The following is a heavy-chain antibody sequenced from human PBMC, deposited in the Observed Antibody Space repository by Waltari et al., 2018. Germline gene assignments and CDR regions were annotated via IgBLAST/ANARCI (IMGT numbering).Heavy chain of an antibody. CDR3: ARDKSSSQGTYYYYYGMDV. CDR2: MNPNSGNT. Sequence: QVQLVQSGAEVKKPGASVKVSCKASGYTFTSYDINWVRQATGQGLEWMGWMNPNSGNTVYAQKFQGRVTMTRNTSISTAYMELSSLRAEDTAVYYCARDKSSSQGTYYYYYGMDVWGQGTTVTVSS. V-gene: IGHV1-8*01. J-gene: IGHJ6*02. CDR1: GYTFTSYD. D-gene: IGHD6-6*01.